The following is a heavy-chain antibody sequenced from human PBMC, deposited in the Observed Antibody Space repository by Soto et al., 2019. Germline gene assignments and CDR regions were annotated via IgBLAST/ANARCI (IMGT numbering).Heavy chain of an antibody. CDR2: IWYDGSNK. D-gene: IGHD3-3*01. Sequence: GGSLRLSCAASGFTFSSYGMHWVRQAPGKGLEWVAVIWYDGSNKYYADSVKGRFTISRDNSKNTLYLQMNSLRAEDTAVYYCARGRITIFGGLDAFDIWGQGTMVTVSS. CDR1: GFTFSSYG. V-gene: IGHV3-33*01. CDR3: ARGRITIFGGLDAFDI. J-gene: IGHJ3*02.